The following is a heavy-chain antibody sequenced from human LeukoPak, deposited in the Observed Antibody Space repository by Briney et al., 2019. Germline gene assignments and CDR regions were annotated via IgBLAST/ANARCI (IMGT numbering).Heavy chain of an antibody. V-gene: IGHV3-9*01. Sequence: PGGSLRLSCAASGFTFDDYAMHWVRQAPGKGLEWVSGISWNSGSMGYADSVKGRFTISRDNAKNSLYLQMNSLRAEDTALYYCAAMGSSYGIWGQGTLVTVSS. CDR1: GFTFDDYA. J-gene: IGHJ4*02. CDR3: AAMGSSYGI. CDR2: ISWNSGSM. D-gene: IGHD5-18*01.